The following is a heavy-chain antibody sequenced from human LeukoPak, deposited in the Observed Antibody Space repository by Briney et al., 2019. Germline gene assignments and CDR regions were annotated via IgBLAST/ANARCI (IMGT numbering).Heavy chain of an antibody. J-gene: IGHJ6*04. D-gene: IGHD2-2*01. CDR1: GGTFSSYA. Sequence: SVKVSCKASGGTFSSYAISWVRQAPGQGLEWMGGIIPILGTANYAQKFQGRVTITADRSTSTAYMELSSLRSEDTAVYYCARISLGYCSSTSCYAAVYYYGMDVWGKGTTVTVSS. CDR3: ARISLGYCSSTSCYAAVYYYGMDV. V-gene: IGHV1-69*06. CDR2: IIPILGTA.